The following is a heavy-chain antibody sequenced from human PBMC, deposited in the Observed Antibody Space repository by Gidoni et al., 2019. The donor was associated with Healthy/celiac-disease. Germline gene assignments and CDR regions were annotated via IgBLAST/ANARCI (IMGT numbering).Heavy chain of an antibody. CDR3: ARDWGYCSSTSCYTWLDFDY. J-gene: IGHJ4*02. CDR1: GYTFTVYS. D-gene: IGHD2-2*02. Sequence: QVQLVQSGAEVKKPGASVKVSCKASGYTFTVYSMHWVRQAPGQGLEWMGWINPNSGGTNYAQKFQGRVTMTRDTSISTAYMELSRLRSDDTAVYYCARDWGYCSSTSCYTWLDFDYWGQGTLVTVSS. V-gene: IGHV1-2*02. CDR2: INPNSGGT.